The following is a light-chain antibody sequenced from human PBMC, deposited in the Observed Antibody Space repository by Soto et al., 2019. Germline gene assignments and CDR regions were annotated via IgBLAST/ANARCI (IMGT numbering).Light chain of an antibody. CDR1: QSINNRY. J-gene: IGKJ3*01. CDR3: QQFGSSPGFT. V-gene: IGKV3-20*01. CDR2: GAS. Sequence: EIVLTQSPGTLSLSPGERATLSCRASQSINNRYLAWYQQKPGQAPRLLIYGASSRATGIPDSFIGSGSGTDFTLTISRLQPEDFAVYYCQQFGSSPGFTFGPGTKVDIK.